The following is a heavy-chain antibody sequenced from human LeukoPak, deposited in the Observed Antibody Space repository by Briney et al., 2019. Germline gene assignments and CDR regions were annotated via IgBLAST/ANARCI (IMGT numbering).Heavy chain of an antibody. CDR3: ARATPNDFWSGYSGPDAFDI. V-gene: IGHV4-30-2*01. Sequence: SETLSLTCAVSGGSISSGGYSWSWIRQPPGKGLEWIGYIYHSGSTYYNPSLKSRVTISVDRSKNRFSLKLSSVTAADTAVYYCARATPNDFWSGYSGPDAFDIWGQGTMVTVSS. CDR2: IYHSGST. J-gene: IGHJ3*02. CDR1: GGSISSGGYS. D-gene: IGHD3-3*01.